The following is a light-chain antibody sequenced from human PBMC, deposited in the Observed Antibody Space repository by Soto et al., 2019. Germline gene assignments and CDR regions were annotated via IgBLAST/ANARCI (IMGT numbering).Light chain of an antibody. J-gene: IGKJ1*01. V-gene: IGKV1-6*01. CDR2: AAS. CDR3: LQDYGDSWT. CDR1: RDVGSD. Sequence: QMTQSPSSLSASVGEKIIITCRASRDVGSDVSWYQQKPGQAPKLLIYAASNLYTGVPSRFSGSRSGTEFTLTISSLQPEDFASYYCLQDYGDSWTFGQVTTVDIK.